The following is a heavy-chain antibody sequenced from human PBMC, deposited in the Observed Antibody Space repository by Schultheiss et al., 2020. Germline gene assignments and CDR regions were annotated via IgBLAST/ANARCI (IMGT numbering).Heavy chain of an antibody. V-gene: IGHV5-10-1*04. J-gene: IGHJ4*02. D-gene: IGHD5-18*01. CDR1: GYSFTSYW. CDR3: ARFTERGYSYGSIYFDY. Sequence: GESLKISCKGSGYSFTSYWIGWVRQMPGKGLEWMGRIDPSDSYTNYSPSFQGQVTISADKSISTAYLQWSSLKASDTAMYYCARFTERGYSYGSIYFDYWGQGTLVTVSS. CDR2: IDPSDSYT.